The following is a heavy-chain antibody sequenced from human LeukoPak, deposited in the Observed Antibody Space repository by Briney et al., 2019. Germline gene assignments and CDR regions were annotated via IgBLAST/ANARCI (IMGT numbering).Heavy chain of an antibody. J-gene: IGHJ4*02. Sequence: GGSLRLSRAASGFSFSSFSMNWVRQAPGKGLEWVSYISGGSSFTYYVDSVKGRFTISRDNAKNSLYLQMNSLRAEDTAVYYCARDLGYSSGPNYWGQGTRVTVSS. CDR1: GFSFSSFS. CDR2: ISGGSSFT. V-gene: IGHV3-21*01. CDR3: ARDLGYSSGPNY. D-gene: IGHD6-19*01.